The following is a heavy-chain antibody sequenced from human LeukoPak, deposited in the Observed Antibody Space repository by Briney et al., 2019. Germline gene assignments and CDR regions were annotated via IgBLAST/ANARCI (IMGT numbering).Heavy chain of an antibody. V-gene: IGHV6-1*01. CDR3: ARSFGYYDFWSGREPYYIDS. CDR2: TYYRSRRYN. J-gene: IGHJ4*02. D-gene: IGHD3-3*01. CDR1: GGSVSSSSSA. Sequence: SQTLSLTCAVSGGSVSSSSSAWDWIRQSPARGLEWLGRTYYRSRRYNDQSVSVKSPITINPDTSKNQFSLQLNPVPPEDTAVYYCARSFGYYDFWSGREPYYIDSWGQGTLVTVSS.